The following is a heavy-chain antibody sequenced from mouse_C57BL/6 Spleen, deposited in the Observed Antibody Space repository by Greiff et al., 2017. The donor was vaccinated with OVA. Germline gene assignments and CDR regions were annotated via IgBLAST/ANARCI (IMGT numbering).Heavy chain of an antibody. CDR1: GYTFTSYW. V-gene: IGHV1-59*01. CDR3: ASITTGGLYFDY. J-gene: IGHJ2*01. CDR2: IDPSDSYT. Sequence: QVQLQQPGAELVRPGTSVKLSCKASGYTFTSYWMHWVKQRPGQGLEWIGVIDPSDSYTNYNQKFKGKATLTVDTSSSTAYMQLSSLTSEDSAVYYCASITTGGLYFDYWGQGTTLTVSS. D-gene: IGHD1-1*01.